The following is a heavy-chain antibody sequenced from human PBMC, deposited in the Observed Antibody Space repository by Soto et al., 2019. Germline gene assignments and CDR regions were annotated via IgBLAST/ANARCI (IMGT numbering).Heavy chain of an antibody. CDR3: ARDLSGDTTPYFDL. D-gene: IGHD1-1*01. Sequence: GGSLRLSCAASGFAFSSYWMHWVRQTPGKGPVWVSRIYNDGSRTACADSVKGRFTISRDNAKNTMYLQMSSLTVEDTAVYYCARDLSGDTTPYFDLGGQGTLVTVSS. CDR1: GFAFSSYW. J-gene: IGHJ4*02. V-gene: IGHV3-74*01. CDR2: IYNDGSRT.